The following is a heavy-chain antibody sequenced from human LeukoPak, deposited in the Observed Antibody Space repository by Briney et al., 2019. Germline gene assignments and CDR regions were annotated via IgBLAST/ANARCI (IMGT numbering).Heavy chain of an antibody. CDR1: GGTFSSYA. Sequence: ASVKVSCKASGGTFSSYAICWVRQAPGQGLEWMGGIIPIFGTANYAQKFQGRVTITADESTSTAYMELSSLRSEDTAVYYCARDYGTFGQRNWFDPWGQGTLVTVSS. V-gene: IGHV1-69*13. CDR2: IIPIFGTA. J-gene: IGHJ5*02. CDR3: ARDYGTFGQRNWFDP. D-gene: IGHD1-14*01.